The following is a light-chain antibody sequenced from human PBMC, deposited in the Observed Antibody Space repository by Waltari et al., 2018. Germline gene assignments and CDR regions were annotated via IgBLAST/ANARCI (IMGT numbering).Light chain of an antibody. CDR2: GAS. CDR1: QSVSSN. V-gene: IGKV3-15*01. J-gene: IGKJ4*01. CDR3: QQYNNWPRT. Sequence: EVLLTQSPATLSVSPGERATLSCRASQSVSSNLAWYQQKPGQAPRLLIYGASTRATGIPARFSGSGSGTEFTPTISSLQSEDFAVYYCQQYNNWPRTFGGGTTVEIK.